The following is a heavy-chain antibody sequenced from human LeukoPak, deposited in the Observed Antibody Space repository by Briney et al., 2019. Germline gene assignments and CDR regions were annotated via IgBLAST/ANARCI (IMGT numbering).Heavy chain of an antibody. CDR1: GFTFNSYA. Sequence: PGGSLRLSCAASGFTFNSYAMHWVRQASGKGLEWVGRIRSKANSYATAYAASVKGRFTISRDDSKNTAYLQMNSLKTEDTAVYYCTSLQYYYDSSGFDYWGQGTLVTVSS. J-gene: IGHJ4*02. V-gene: IGHV3-73*01. CDR3: TSLQYYYDSSGFDY. CDR2: IRSKANSYAT. D-gene: IGHD3-22*01.